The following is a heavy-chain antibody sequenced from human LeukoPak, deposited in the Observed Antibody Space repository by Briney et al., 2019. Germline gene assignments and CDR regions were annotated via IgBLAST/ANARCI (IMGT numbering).Heavy chain of an antibody. CDR3: ARLRHYYDSSGYPNPIYYFDY. J-gene: IGHJ4*02. D-gene: IGHD3-22*01. Sequence: GGSLRLSCAASGFTFSSYAMSWVRQAPGKGLEWVSAISGSGGSTYYADSVKGRFTISRDNSKNTLYLQMNSLRAEDTAVYYCARLRHYYDSSGYPNPIYYFDYWGQGTLVTVSS. CDR2: ISGSGGST. V-gene: IGHV3-23*01. CDR1: GFTFSSYA.